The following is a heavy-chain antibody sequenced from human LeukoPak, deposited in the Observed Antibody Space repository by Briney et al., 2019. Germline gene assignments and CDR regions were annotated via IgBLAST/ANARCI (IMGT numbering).Heavy chain of an antibody. Sequence: SQTLSLTCAISGDSVSSNSAAWNWIRQSPSRGLEWLGRTYYRSKWYNDYAVSVKSRITINPDTSKNQFSLKLSSVTAADTAVYYCARGGMSTYYDSGGYNSYWGQGTLVTVSS. CDR2: TYYRSKWYN. CDR3: ARGGMSTYYDSGGYNSY. CDR1: GDSVSSNSAA. D-gene: IGHD3-22*01. V-gene: IGHV6-1*01. J-gene: IGHJ4*02.